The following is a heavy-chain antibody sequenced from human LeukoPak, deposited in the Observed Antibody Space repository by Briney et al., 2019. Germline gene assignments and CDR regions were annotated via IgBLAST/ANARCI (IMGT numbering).Heavy chain of an antibody. CDR3: ANDRAILRYFDFYYFDY. D-gene: IGHD3-9*01. J-gene: IGHJ4*02. CDR1: GFTFSSYA. CDR2: ISGRGGST. V-gene: IGHV3-23*01. Sequence: PGGSLRLSCAASGFTFSSYAMNWVRQAPGKGLEWVSAISGRGGSTYYADSVKGRFTISRDNSKNTLYLQMNSLSAEDTAVSYCANDRAILRYFDFYYFDYWGQGTLVTVSS.